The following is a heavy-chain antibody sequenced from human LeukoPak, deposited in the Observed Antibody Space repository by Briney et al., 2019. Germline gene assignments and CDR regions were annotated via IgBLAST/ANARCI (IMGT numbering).Heavy chain of an antibody. CDR2: IIGSGRRT. V-gene: IGHV3-23*01. D-gene: IGHD2-15*01. J-gene: IGHJ4*02. CDR1: GFRFSDHD. CDR3: AKDGAAWSKDF. Sequence: GGSLRLSCAASGFRFSDHDMTWVRQAPGKGLDWVSAIIGSGRRTFYADSVKGRFTISRDSSKNTLYLYLNSLRVEDSAIYYCAKDGAAWSKDFWGQGTLVTVSS.